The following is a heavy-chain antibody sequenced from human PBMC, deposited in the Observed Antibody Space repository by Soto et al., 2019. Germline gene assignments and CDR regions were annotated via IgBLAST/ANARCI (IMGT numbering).Heavy chain of an antibody. CDR1: GYTFTDYD. CDR2: MNPNTGNT. D-gene: IGHD5-12*01. CDR3: ARGKLATMTDF. Sequence: QVQLVQSGAEVKKPGAPVKVSCKASGYTFTDYDINWVRQATEQGLEWMGWMNPNTGNTRYAQNFQGRLIMTRDTSISTAYMELSSLRSEDTAVYYCARGKLATMTDFWGQGTLVTVSS. J-gene: IGHJ4*02. V-gene: IGHV1-8*01.